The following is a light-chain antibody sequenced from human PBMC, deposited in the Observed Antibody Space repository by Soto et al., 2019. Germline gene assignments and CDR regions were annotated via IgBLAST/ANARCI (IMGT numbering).Light chain of an antibody. CDR3: QQYGRSPQAAWT. Sequence: EIVLTQSPATLSVSPGERATLSCRATQSILRNLAWYQHKPGQPPRLLIYGASTRATDIPDRFSGSGSGTDFTLTISRLEPEDFAVYYCQQYGRSPQAAWTFGQGTKVDIK. CDR2: GAS. CDR1: QSILRN. J-gene: IGKJ1*01. V-gene: IGKV3-20*01.